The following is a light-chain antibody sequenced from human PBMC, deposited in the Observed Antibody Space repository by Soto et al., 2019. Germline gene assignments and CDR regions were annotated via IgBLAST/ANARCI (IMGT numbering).Light chain of an antibody. CDR2: DAS. J-gene: IGKJ2*01. CDR3: QQRSNWRT. CDR1: QSVSSY. V-gene: IGKV3-11*01. Sequence: EIVLTQSPATLSFSPGERATLSCRASQSVSSYLAWYQQKPGQAPRLLIYDASNRATGIPARFSGSGSETDFTLTISSLEPEDFAVYYCQQRSNWRTFGQGTKLEIK.